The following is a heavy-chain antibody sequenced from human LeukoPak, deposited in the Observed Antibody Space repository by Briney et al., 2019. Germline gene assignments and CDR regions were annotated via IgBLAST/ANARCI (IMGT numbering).Heavy chain of an antibody. V-gene: IGHV3-66*01. CDR1: GFNVSSNY. CDR2: IYSGGST. D-gene: IGHD3-10*01. Sequence: GGSLRLSCAASGFNVSSNYMSWVRQAPGKGLEWVSVIYSGGSTYYADSVKGRFTISRDNSKNTLYLQMNSLRAEDTAVYYCAREALWFGEFPSLLWGQGTLVTVSS. CDR3: AREALWFGEFPSLL. J-gene: IGHJ4*02.